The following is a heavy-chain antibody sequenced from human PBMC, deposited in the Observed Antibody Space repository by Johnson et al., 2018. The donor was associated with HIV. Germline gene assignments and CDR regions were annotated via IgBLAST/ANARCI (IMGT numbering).Heavy chain of an antibody. CDR3: ARGGGTMDDAFDI. J-gene: IGHJ3*02. CDR2: IYSGGST. Sequence: EVQLVESGGGVVQPGRSLRLSCAASGFTVSSNYMSWVRQAPGKGLEWVSVIYSGGSTYYADSVKGRFTISRDNSKNTLYLQMNSLRAEDTAVYYCARGGGTMDDAFDIWGQGTMVTVSS. V-gene: IGHV3-53*01. D-gene: IGHD3-10*01. CDR1: GFTVSSNY.